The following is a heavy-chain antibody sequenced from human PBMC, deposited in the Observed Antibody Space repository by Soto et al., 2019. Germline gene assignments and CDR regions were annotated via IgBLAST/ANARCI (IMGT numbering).Heavy chain of an antibody. CDR2: IKSKSDGGTT. D-gene: IGHD2-15*01. J-gene: IGHJ5*02. V-gene: IGHV3-15*07. CDR1: GFSFTNAW. Sequence: EVQLVESGGGLVKSGGSLRLSCAASGFSFTNAWMNWVRQAPGKGLEWVCRIKSKSDGGTTDYAAPVEGRFIISREYSKNTLCLEMGRLKTEDTGVYYCTKDPCGGICFGFRPWGQGTLVTSSS. CDR3: TKDPCGGICFGFRP.